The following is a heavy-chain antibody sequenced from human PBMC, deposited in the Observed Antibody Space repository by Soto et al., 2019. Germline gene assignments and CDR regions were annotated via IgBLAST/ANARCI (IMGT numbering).Heavy chain of an antibody. CDR2: ISGDKAKR. CDR3: ARGWGKYFGVKDY. Sequence: QLVQSGAEVKRPGASVKVSCKASGYTFNTFCISWVRQATGQGPEWMGCISGDKAKRDYSRKLQGRITLTTDPSTETCYMELRCLTADDTAVYYCARGWGKYFGVKDYWGQETLVTVSS. J-gene: IGHJ4*02. D-gene: IGHD2-8*01. V-gene: IGHV1-18*01. CDR1: GYTFNTFC.